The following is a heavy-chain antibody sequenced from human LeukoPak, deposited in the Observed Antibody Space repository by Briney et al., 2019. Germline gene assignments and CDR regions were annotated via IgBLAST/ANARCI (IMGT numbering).Heavy chain of an antibody. CDR2: ISSSSSYM. Sequence: GGSLRLSCAASGFTSSSYSMNWVRQAPGKGLEWVSSISSSSSYMYYADSVKGRFTISRDNAKNSLYLQMNSLRAEDTAVYYCASLSVVTDAFDIWGQGTMVTVSS. CDR3: ASLSVVTDAFDI. D-gene: IGHD2-21*02. CDR1: GFTSSSYS. V-gene: IGHV3-21*01. J-gene: IGHJ3*02.